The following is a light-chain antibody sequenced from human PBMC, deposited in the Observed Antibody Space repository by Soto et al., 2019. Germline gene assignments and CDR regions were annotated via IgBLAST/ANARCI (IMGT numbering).Light chain of an antibody. V-gene: IGKV2-28*01. CDR3: MQARQN. Sequence: DIVMTQSTLSLPFIPGEPASISCRSSQILLHSNEHNYLAWYRQKPGQSPHLLIYLGSNRASGVPDRISGSGPGTDFTLKDSGLEAEDAGVYYCMQARQNFGGGTQVEIK. CDR2: LGS. J-gene: IGKJ4*01. CDR1: QILLHSNEHNY.